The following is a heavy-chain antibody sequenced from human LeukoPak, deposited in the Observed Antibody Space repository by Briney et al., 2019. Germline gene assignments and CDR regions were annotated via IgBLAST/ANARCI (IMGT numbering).Heavy chain of an antibody. D-gene: IGHD3-3*01. CDR2: IIPIFGTA. CDR1: GGTFSSDA. Sequence: SVRVSCKASGGTFSSDAISWVRQAPGQGLEWMGGIIPIFGTANYAQKFQGRVTITADESTSTAYMELSSLRSEDTAVYYCARDRAYYDFWSGSKDAFDTWGQGTMVTVSS. J-gene: IGHJ3*02. CDR3: ARDRAYYDFWSGSKDAFDT. V-gene: IGHV1-69*13.